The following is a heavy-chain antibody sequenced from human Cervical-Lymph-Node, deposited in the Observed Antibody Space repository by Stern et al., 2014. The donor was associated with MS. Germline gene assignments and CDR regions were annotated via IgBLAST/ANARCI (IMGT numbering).Heavy chain of an antibody. CDR2: IWYDGSNK. J-gene: IGHJ4*02. V-gene: IGHV3-33*01. D-gene: IGHD2-2*01. CDR1: GFTFSSYG. CDR3: ARDGAVVPAALYYFDY. Sequence: VQLVESGGGVVQPGRSLRLSCAASGFTFSSYGMHWVRQAPGKGLEWVAVIWYDGSNKFYADSVKGRFTSPRDNSKNTLYLQMNSLRAEDTAVYYCARDGAVVPAALYYFDYWGQGTLVTVSS.